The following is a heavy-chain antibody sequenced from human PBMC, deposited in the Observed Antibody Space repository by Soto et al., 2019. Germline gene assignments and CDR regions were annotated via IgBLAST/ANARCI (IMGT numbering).Heavy chain of an antibody. J-gene: IGHJ6*02. Sequence: QVQLQQWGAGLLKPSETLSLTCAVYGGSFSGYYWSWIRQPPGKGLEWIGEINHSGSTNYNPSLKSRVTMSVDTSKSQFSLKLGSVTAADTGVYYCARLEGLLWFGEFYGMAVWGQGTTVAVSS. D-gene: IGHD3-10*01. V-gene: IGHV4-34*01. CDR2: INHSGST. CDR3: ARLEGLLWFGEFYGMAV. CDR1: GGSFSGYY.